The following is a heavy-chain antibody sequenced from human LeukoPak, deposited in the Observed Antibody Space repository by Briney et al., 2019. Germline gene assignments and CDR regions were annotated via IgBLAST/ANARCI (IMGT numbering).Heavy chain of an antibody. J-gene: IGHJ6*02. Sequence: ASVKVSCKASGYTFTRYDINRVRQATGQGLEWMGWMNPNRGNTGYAQKFPGRVTMTRNNSISTAYMELSSLRSEDTAVYYCARGALPADCSSTSCYTGYYYYYGMDVWGQGTTVTVSS. CDR1: GYTFTRYD. V-gene: IGHV1-8*01. CDR3: ARGALPADCSSTSCYTGYYYYYGMDV. D-gene: IGHD2-2*02. CDR2: MNPNRGNT.